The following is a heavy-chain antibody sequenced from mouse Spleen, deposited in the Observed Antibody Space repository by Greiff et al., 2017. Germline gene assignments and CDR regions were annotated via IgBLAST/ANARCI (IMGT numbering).Heavy chain of an antibody. Sequence: EVMLVESGGGLVKLGGSLKLSCAASGFTFSSYYMSWVRQTPEKRLEWVATISSGGGSTYYPDSVKGRFTISRDNAKNTLYLQMSSLNSEDTAVYYCARDEGIPSWFAYWGQGTLVTVSA. CDR2: ISSGGGST. CDR1: GFTFSSYY. J-gene: IGHJ3*01. CDR3: ARDEGIPSWFAY. D-gene: IGHD5-1-1*01. V-gene: IGHV5-9*01.